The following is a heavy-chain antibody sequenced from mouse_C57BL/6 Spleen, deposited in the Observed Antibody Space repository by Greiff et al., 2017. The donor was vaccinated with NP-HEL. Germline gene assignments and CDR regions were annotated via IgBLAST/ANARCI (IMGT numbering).Heavy chain of an antibody. CDR2: IYPGSGNT. D-gene: IGHD3-2*02. CDR1: GYTFTDYY. J-gene: IGHJ2*01. Sequence: VQLQQSGAELVRPGASVKLSCKASGYTFTDYYINWVKQRPGQGLEWIARIYPGSGNTYYNEKFKGKATLTAEKSSSTAYMRLSSLTSEDSAVYFCAREGSGYDYWGQGTTLTVSS. CDR3: AREGSGYDY. V-gene: IGHV1-76*01.